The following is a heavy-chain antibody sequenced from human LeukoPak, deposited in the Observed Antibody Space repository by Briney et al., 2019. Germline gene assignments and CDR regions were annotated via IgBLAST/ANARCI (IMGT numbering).Heavy chain of an antibody. Sequence: ASVKVSCKASRYTFTGYYMHWVRQAPGQGLEWMGWINPNSGGTNYAQKFQGWVTMTRDTSISTAYMELSRLRSDDTAVYYCVRDRSLVSGGAFDYWGQGTLVTVSS. J-gene: IGHJ4*02. CDR3: VRDRSLVSGGAFDY. CDR1: RYTFTGYY. D-gene: IGHD1-26*01. CDR2: INPNSGGT. V-gene: IGHV1-2*04.